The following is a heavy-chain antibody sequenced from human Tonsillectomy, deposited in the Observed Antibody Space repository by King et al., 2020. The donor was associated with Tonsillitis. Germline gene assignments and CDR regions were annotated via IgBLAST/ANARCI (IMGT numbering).Heavy chain of an antibody. CDR2: IIPMFGPA. Sequence: QLVQSGVEVKKPGSSVKVSCKASGGTFSNFAINWIRQAPGQGLEWMGGIIPMFGPANYAQTFQGRVTITADESTRTAFMELSSLRSEDAAVFFCAISSAFPPKLNDWGQGTLVTVSS. V-gene: IGHV1-69*01. CDR3: AISSAFPPKLND. CDR1: GGTFSNFA. D-gene: IGHD2/OR15-2a*01. J-gene: IGHJ4*02.